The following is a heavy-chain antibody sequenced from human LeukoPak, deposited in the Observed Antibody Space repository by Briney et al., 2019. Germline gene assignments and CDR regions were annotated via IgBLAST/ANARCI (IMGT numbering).Heavy chain of an antibody. CDR2: MNPNSGNT. CDR1: GGTFSSYA. Sequence: ASVKVSCKASGGTFSSYAISWVRQAPGQGLEWMGRMNPNSGNTGYAQKFQGRVTMTRNTSISTAYMELSSLRSEDTAVYYCARGVVTHYYGMDVWGQGTTVTVSS. V-gene: IGHV1-8*02. CDR3: ARGVVTHYYGMDV. D-gene: IGHD3-22*01. J-gene: IGHJ6*02.